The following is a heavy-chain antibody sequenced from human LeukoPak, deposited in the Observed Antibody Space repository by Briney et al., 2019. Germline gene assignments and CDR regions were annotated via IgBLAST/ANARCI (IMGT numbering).Heavy chain of an antibody. CDR1: GFTFSSYA. V-gene: IGHV3-30-3*01. Sequence: PGRSLRLSCAASGFTFSSYAMHWVRQAPGKGLEWVAVISYDGSNKYYADSVKGRFTISRDNSKNTLYLQMSSLRAEDTAVYYCARGPGYYDSSGYWLWGQGTTVTVS. CDR3: ARGPGYYDSSGYWL. D-gene: IGHD3-22*01. CDR2: ISYDGSNK. J-gene: IGHJ6*02.